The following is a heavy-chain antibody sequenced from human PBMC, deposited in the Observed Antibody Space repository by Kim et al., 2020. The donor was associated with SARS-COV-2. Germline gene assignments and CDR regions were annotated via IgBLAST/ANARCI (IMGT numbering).Heavy chain of an antibody. D-gene: IGHD3-10*02. CDR2: IRSGGAGT. J-gene: IGHJ3*01. CDR3: AKCHFVRGVVAF. CDR1: GFTFSNYA. V-gene: IGHV3-23*01. Sequence: GGSLRLSCAASGFTFSNYAMSWVRQAPGKGLVWVSYIRSGGAGTLYADSVKGRFTISRDNSRNTLSLQLNSLRAEDTAMYYCAKCHFVRGVVAF.